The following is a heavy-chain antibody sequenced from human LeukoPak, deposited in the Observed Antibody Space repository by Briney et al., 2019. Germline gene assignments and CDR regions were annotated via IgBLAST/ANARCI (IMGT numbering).Heavy chain of an antibody. D-gene: IGHD3-10*01. CDR2: MNPNSGNT. J-gene: IGHJ3*02. CDR1: GYTFTSYD. Sequence: ASVKVSCKASGYTFTSYDINWVRQATGQGLEWMGWMNPNSGNTGYAQKFQGRVTMTRDTSISTAYMELSSLRSEDTAVYYCARDYHLNYYAPHLIDAFDIWGQGTMVTVSS. V-gene: IGHV1-8*01. CDR3: ARDYHLNYYAPHLIDAFDI.